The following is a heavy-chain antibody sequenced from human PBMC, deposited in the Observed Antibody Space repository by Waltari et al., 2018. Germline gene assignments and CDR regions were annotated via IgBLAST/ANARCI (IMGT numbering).Heavy chain of an antibody. CDR1: GFSFSSYG. Sequence: QEQLVESGGGVVQPGRSLRLFGADSGFSFSSYGMHWVRQAPGKGLEWVAVISYDGSNKYYADSVKGRFTISRDNSKNTMYLQMNSLRAEDTAVYYCAKELGFMSGYDNVRNDAFDIWGQGTMVTVSS. D-gene: IGHD5-12*01. CDR2: ISYDGSNK. V-gene: IGHV3-30*18. CDR3: AKELGFMSGYDNVRNDAFDI. J-gene: IGHJ3*02.